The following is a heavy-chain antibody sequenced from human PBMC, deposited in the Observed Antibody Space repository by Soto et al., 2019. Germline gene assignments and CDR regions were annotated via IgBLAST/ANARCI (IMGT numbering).Heavy chain of an antibody. D-gene: IGHD6-13*01. Sequence: GGSLRLSCAASGFTFSSYAMSWVRQAPGKGLEWVSAISGSGGSTYYADSVKGRFTISRDNSKNTLYLQMNSLRAEDTAVYYCAKEGQQLVFVPNAFDIWGQGTMVTVSS. V-gene: IGHV3-23*01. CDR2: ISGSGGST. CDR3: AKEGQQLVFVPNAFDI. J-gene: IGHJ3*02. CDR1: GFTFSSYA.